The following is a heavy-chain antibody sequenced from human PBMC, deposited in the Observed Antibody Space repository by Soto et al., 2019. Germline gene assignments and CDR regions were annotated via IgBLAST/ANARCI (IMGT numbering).Heavy chain of an antibody. CDR2: ISYDGSNK. Sequence: GGPLRLSCAASGFTFSSYGMHWVRQAPGKGLEWVAVISYDGSNKYYADSVKGRFTISRDNSKNTLYLQMNSLRAEDTAVYYCAKDYSSGCDYWGQGTLDTVSS. CDR1: GFTFSSYG. J-gene: IGHJ4*02. CDR3: AKDYSSGCDY. V-gene: IGHV3-30*18. D-gene: IGHD6-19*01.